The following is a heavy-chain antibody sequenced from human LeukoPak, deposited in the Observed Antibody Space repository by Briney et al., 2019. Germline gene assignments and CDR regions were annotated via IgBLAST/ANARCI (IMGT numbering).Heavy chain of an antibody. Sequence: SETLSLTCTVSGDSITHYYWSWIRQSAEKGLEWIGRISSSGSTNCNPSLRSRLTMSVDTSMNQLSLRLRSVTAADTAVYYCARAQIGTGNFDSWGQGTLVTVSS. CDR1: GDSITHYY. J-gene: IGHJ4*02. D-gene: IGHD1-14*01. V-gene: IGHV4-4*07. CDR3: ARAQIGTGNFDS. CDR2: ISSSGST.